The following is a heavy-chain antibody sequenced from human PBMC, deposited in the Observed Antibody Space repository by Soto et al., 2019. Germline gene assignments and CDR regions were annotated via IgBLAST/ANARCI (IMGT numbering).Heavy chain of an antibody. CDR1: GYTFTSYG. CDR3: AREGRDIVVVPAAHRPPPFDY. D-gene: IGHD2-2*01. CDR2: ISAYNGNT. Sequence: GASVKVSCKASGYTFTSYGISWVRQAPGQGLEWMGWISAYNGNTNYAQKLQGRVTMTTDTSTSTAYMELRSLRSDDTAVYYCAREGRDIVVVPAAHRPPPFDYWGQGTLVTVSS. J-gene: IGHJ4*02. V-gene: IGHV1-18*04.